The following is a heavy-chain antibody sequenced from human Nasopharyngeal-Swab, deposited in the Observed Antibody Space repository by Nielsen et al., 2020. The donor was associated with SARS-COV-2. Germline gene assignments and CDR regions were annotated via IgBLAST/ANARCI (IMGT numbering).Heavy chain of an antibody. CDR3: ARDRGPAYYFDY. CDR2: IYYSGST. D-gene: IGHD3-16*01. Sequence: RQAPGKGLEWIGYIYYSGSTNYNPSLKSRVTISVDTSKNQFSLKLSSVTAADTAVYYCARDRGPAYYFDYWGQGTLVTVSS. V-gene: IGHV4-59*01. J-gene: IGHJ4*02.